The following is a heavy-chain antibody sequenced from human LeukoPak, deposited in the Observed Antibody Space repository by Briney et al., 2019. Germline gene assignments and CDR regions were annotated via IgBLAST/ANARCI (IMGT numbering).Heavy chain of an antibody. CDR2: VYYNGSA. CDR1: GGSLSGYS. D-gene: IGHD6-13*01. J-gene: IGHJ4*02. V-gene: IGHV4-59*12. Sequence: SETLSLTCTVSGGSLSGYSWSWIRQPPGGGLEWIGYVYYNGSANYSPSLKSRVTISVDTSKTQFSLNLRSVTAADTAVYYCARGSSSWYTHLDYWGQGTLVTVSS. CDR3: ARGSSSWYTHLDY.